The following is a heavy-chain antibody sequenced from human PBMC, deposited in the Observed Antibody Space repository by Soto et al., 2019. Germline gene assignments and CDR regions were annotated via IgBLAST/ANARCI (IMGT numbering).Heavy chain of an antibody. CDR2: IYNSVIT. D-gene: IGHD6-19*01. Sequence: QVLMHESGPGLVKPSETLSLTCTVSGASVSSGNQYWSWIRQPPGKRLEWIGFIYNSVITNYSPSLKSRVSISADTSRNQFSLKMSSVTAADTPVYYCARGWDANSWGQGALVTVSS. V-gene: IGHV4-61*01. CDR3: ARGWDANS. CDR1: GASVSSGNQY. J-gene: IGHJ4*02.